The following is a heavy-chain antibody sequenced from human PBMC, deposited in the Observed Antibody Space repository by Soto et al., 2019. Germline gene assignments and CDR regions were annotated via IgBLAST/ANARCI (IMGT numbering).Heavy chain of an antibody. Sequence: QVQLVESGGGVVQPGRSLRLSCAASGFTFSSYAMHWVRQAPGKGLEWVAVISYDGSNKYYADSVKGRFTISRDNSKNTLYLQRNSLRAEDTAVYYCARGGRLLWFGELLRDAFDIWGQGTMVTVSS. V-gene: IGHV3-30-3*01. D-gene: IGHD3-10*01. CDR1: GFTFSSYA. CDR2: ISYDGSNK. CDR3: ARGGRLLWFGELLRDAFDI. J-gene: IGHJ3*02.